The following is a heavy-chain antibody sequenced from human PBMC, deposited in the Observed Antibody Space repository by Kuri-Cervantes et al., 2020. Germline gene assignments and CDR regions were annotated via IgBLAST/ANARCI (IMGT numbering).Heavy chain of an antibody. CDR2: ISWNSGSI. CDR1: GFTFSSYS. J-gene: IGHJ4*02. D-gene: IGHD3-22*01. CDR3: AKQNSHSVYFPNDY. Sequence: GGSLRLSCAASGFTFSSYSMNWVRQAPGKGLEWVSGISWNSGSIGYADSVKGRFTISRDNAKNSLYLQMNTLRAEDTAVYYCAKQNSHSVYFPNDYWGQGTLVTVSS. V-gene: IGHV3-21*04.